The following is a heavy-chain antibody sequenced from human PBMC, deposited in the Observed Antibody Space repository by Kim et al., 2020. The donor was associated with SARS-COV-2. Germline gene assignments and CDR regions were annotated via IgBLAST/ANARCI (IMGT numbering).Heavy chain of an antibody. CDR3: AKQTTWYFDL. CDR2: T. Sequence: TYYTDSVEGRFTISRDNSKNTLYLQMNSLRAEDTAVYYCAKQTTWYFDLWGRGTLVTVSS. J-gene: IGHJ2*01. V-gene: IGHV3-23*01.